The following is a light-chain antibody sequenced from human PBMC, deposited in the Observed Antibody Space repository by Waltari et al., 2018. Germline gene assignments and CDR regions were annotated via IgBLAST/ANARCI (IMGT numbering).Light chain of an antibody. CDR2: KDS. Sequence: SYELTQPPSVPVSPGQTARITCSGDALPKQYAYWYQKKPGQAPVLVIYKDSERPSGIPGRFSGASSGTTVTLTISGVQAEDEADYYCQSADSSGTVVFGGGTKLTVL. CDR1: ALPKQY. J-gene: IGLJ2*01. CDR3: QSADSSGTVV. V-gene: IGLV3-25*03.